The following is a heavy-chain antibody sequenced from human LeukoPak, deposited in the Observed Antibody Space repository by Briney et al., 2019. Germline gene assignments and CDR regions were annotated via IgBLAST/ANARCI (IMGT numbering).Heavy chain of an antibody. J-gene: IGHJ4*02. CDR2: ISGSGGST. V-gene: IGHV3-23*01. CDR1: GFTFSSYA. Sequence: PGGSLRLSCAASGFTFSSYAMSWVRQAPGKGLEWVSAISGSGGSTYYADSVKGRFTISRDNSKNTLYLQMNSLRAEDTAIYYCAKVFRDGYNYPFDYWGQGTLVTVSS. CDR3: AKVFRDGYNYPFDY. D-gene: IGHD5-24*01.